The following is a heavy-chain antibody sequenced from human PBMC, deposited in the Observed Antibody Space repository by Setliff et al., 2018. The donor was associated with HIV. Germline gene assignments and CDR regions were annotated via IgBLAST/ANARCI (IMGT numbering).Heavy chain of an antibody. V-gene: IGHV4-59*01. CDR1: GGSITSYY. CDR3: ARGIENFWSGYIR. D-gene: IGHD3-3*01. J-gene: IGHJ4*02. Sequence: SETLSLTCTVSGGSITSYYWSWIRLPPGKGLEWIGTIYYNGNTNYNPSLKSRVAISVDTSKNLFSLKMNSVTPADTAVYYCARGIENFWSGYIRWGQGTLVTVSS. CDR2: IYYNGNT.